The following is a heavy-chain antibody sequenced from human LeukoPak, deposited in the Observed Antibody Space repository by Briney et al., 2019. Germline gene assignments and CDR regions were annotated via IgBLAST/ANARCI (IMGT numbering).Heavy chain of an antibody. CDR2: INSGGST. CDR3: TKLRGSSDYYGTFDY. Sequence: GGSLRLACAASGFTFSTYAMTWVRQAPGKGLEWVSTINSGGSTYYADSVKGRFTISRDNSKNTPYLQMSRLRAEDTAVYYCTKLRGSSDYYGTFDYWGQGTLVTVSS. D-gene: IGHD3-22*01. CDR1: GFTFSTYA. J-gene: IGHJ4*02. V-gene: IGHV3-23*01.